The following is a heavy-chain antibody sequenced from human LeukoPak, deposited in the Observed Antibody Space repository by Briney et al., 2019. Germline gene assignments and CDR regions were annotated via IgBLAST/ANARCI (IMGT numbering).Heavy chain of an antibody. CDR1: GYTFTGYY. V-gene: IGHV1-2*02. CDR2: ISPNSGGT. J-gene: IGHJ5*02. D-gene: IGHD3-16*01. Sequence: ASVKVSCKASGYTFTGYYMHWVRQAPGQGLEWMGWISPNSGGTNYAQKFQGRVTMTRDTSISTAYMELSRLRSDDTAVYYCARFWGYAPYNWFDPWGQGTLVTVSS. CDR3: ARFWGYAPYNWFDP.